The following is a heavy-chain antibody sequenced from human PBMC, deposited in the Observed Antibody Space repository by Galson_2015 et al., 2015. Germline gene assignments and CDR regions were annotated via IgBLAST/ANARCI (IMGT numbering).Heavy chain of an antibody. CDR3: ARDQFGGYSYDS. CDR2: ISSSHTYV. V-gene: IGHV3-21*01. J-gene: IGHJ4*02. CDR1: GFDFSSYT. D-gene: IGHD5-18*01. Sequence: SLRLSCTASGFDFSSYTMNWVRQAPGKGLEWVSSISSSHTYVYEDSVKGRFTISRDNARNSVFLQMNSLTAEDAAVYYCARDQFGGYSYDSWGQGTLVTVSS.